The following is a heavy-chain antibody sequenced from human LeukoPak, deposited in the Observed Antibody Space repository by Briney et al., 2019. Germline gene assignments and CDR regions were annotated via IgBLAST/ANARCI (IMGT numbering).Heavy chain of an antibody. CDR1: GFPFSSYS. V-gene: IGHV3-21*01. Sequence: KPGGSLRLSCAASGFPFSSYSMNWIRQAPEKGLEWVSYISSSSTFIFYADSVKGRFTISRDNAKNSLYLQVNSLRAEDTAVYYCAGAYCGGDCYSGVAFDIWGQGTMVTVSS. CDR2: ISSSSTFI. J-gene: IGHJ3*02. CDR3: AGAYCGGDCYSGVAFDI. D-gene: IGHD2-21*02.